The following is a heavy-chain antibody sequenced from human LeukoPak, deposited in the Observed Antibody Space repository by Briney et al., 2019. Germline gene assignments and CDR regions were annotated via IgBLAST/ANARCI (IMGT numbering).Heavy chain of an antibody. V-gene: IGHV1-2*02. CDR2: INPNSGGT. D-gene: IGHD3-3*01. Sequence: GASVKVSCKASGYTFTGYYMHWVRQAPGQGLEWMGWINPNSGGTNYAQKFQGRVTMTRDTSTSTAYMELSRLRSDDTAVYYCARGRDYDFWSGYYSNWFDPWGQGTLVTVSS. J-gene: IGHJ5*02. CDR3: ARGRDYDFWSGYYSNWFDP. CDR1: GYTFTGYY.